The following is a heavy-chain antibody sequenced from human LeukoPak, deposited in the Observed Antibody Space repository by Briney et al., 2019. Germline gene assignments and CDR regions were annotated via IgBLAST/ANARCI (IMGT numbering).Heavy chain of an antibody. CDR3: AKLFLDAAGRGYFDY. J-gene: IGHJ4*02. D-gene: IGHD1-14*01. V-gene: IGHV3-30*02. CDR2: IRYDGSNK. CDR1: GFTFSSYS. Sequence: GGSLRLSCAASGFTFSSYSMNWVRQAPGKGLEWVAFIRYDGSNKYYADSVKGRFTISRDNSKNTLYLQMNSLRAEDTAVYYCAKLFLDAAGRGYFDYWGQGTLVTVSS.